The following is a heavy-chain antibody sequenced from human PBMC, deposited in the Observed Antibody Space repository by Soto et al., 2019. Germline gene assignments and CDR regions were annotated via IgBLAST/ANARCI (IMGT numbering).Heavy chain of an antibody. CDR3: AGGETTVTPDWYFDL. D-gene: IGHD4-17*01. CDR1: GGTFSSYA. CDR2: IIPIFGTA. Sequence: QVQLVQSGAEVKKPGSSVKVSCKASGGTFSSYAISWVRQAPGQGLEWMGGIIPIFGTANYAQKFQGRVTITGDEYTSTAYMELSSLRSEDTAVYYCAGGETTVTPDWYFDLWGRGTLVTVSS. V-gene: IGHV1-69*12. J-gene: IGHJ2*01.